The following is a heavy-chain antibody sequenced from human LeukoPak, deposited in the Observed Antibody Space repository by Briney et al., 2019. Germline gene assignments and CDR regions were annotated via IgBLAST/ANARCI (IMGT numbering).Heavy chain of an antibody. J-gene: IGHJ4*02. CDR2: ISGSGGST. CDR3: AKDHKNYDFWSGYSTGQFDY. D-gene: IGHD3-3*01. CDR1: GFTFSSYA. Sequence: GGSLRLSCAASGFTFSSYAMSWVHQAPGKGLEWVSAISGSGGSTYYADSVKGRFTISRDNSKNTLYLQMNSLRAEDTAVYYCAKDHKNYDFWSGYSTGQFDYWGQGTLVTVSS. V-gene: IGHV3-23*01.